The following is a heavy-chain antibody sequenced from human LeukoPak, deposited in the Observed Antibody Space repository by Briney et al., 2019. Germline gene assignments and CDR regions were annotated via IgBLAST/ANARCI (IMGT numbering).Heavy chain of an antibody. J-gene: IGHJ4*02. D-gene: IGHD3-22*01. CDR1: GFTFSSYW. CDR3: ARENYYDSSGYYPRFDY. V-gene: IGHV3-7*01. CDR2: INQDGSEK. Sequence: GGSLRLSCAASGFTFSSYWMSWVRQAPGKGLEWVANINQDGSEKYYVDSVKGRFTISSDNAKNSLYLQMNSLRAEDTAVYYCARENYYDSSGYYPRFDYWGQGTLVTVSS.